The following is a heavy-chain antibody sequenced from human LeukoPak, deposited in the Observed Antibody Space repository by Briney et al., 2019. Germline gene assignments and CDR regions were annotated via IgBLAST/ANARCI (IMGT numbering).Heavy chain of an antibody. V-gene: IGHV3-49*03. CDR1: GVTFSGYS. CDR2: IRSKAYGGTT. D-gene: IGHD3-16*01. CDR3: SRDYVWGYDY. J-gene: IGHJ4*02. Sequence: TGGSLRLSCAASGVTFSGYSMSWFRQAPGKGLEWVGFIRSKAYGGTTEYAASVKGRFTISRGDSKSIAYLQMNSLKTEDTAVYYCSRDYVWGYDYWGQGTLVTVSS.